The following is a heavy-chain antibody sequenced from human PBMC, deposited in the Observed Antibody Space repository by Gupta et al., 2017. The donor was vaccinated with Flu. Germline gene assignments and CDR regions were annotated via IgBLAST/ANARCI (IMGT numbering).Heavy chain of an antibody. CDR3: AKDRFYYESSGYLKGDY. J-gene: IGHJ4*02. D-gene: IGHD3-22*01. Sequence: EVQLLESGGGLVQPGGSLRLSCAASGFTFSSYALSWVRQAPGKGLEWVSAISGSGGSTYYADSVKGRFTISRDNSKNTLYLQMNSLRAEDTAVYYCAKDRFYYESSGYLKGDYWGQGTLVTVSS. V-gene: IGHV3-23*01. CDR2: ISGSGGST. CDR1: GFTFSSYA.